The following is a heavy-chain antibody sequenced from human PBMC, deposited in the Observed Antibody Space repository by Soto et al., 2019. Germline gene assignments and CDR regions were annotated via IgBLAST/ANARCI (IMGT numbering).Heavy chain of an antibody. CDR1: GGSISGDGCY. Sequence: SETLSLTCTVSGGSISGDGCYWSWIRQHLGKGLDWVGHKYYSGTISYSGTTYLNPSLKGRVDISVDTSKNQFSLKMSSVTAADTAVYYCARQPVVVANSGAFDIWGQGTMVTVSS. J-gene: IGHJ3*02. CDR2: YYSGTISYSGTT. V-gene: IGHV4-61*08. CDR3: ARQPVVVANSGAFDI. D-gene: IGHD2-15*01.